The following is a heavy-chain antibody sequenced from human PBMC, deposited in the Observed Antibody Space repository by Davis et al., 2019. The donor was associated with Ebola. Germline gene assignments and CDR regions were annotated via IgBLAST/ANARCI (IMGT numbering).Heavy chain of an antibody. Sequence: SETLSLTCAVSGGSFSGYYWNWIRQPPGKGLEWIGEINHSGSTNYNPSLKSRVTISVDTSKNQFSLKLSSVTAADTAVYYCARALGYCRFDPWGQGTLVTVSS. V-gene: IGHV4-34*01. D-gene: IGHD2-15*01. CDR3: ARALGYCRFDP. J-gene: IGHJ5*02. CDR1: GGSFSGYY. CDR2: INHSGST.